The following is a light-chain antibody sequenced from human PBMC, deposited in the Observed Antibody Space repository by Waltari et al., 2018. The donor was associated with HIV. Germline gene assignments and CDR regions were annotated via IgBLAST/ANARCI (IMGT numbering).Light chain of an antibody. CDR2: GKN. CDR3: NSRDSSGDLYV. V-gene: IGLV3-19*01. CDR1: SLRTYY. J-gene: IGLJ1*01. Sequence: SSELTQDPAVSVALGQTVRITCKGDSLRTYYTSWDQQKPGQAPVLVFFGKNNRPSGIPDRFSGSTSGNTASLTITGAQAVDEADYYCNSRDSSGDLYVFGTATKVTVL.